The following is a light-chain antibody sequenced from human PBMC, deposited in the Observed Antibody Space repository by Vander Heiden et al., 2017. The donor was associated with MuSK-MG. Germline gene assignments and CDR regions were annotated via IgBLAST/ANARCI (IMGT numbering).Light chain of an antibody. CDR1: QSVLYSTNNKNY. Sequence: DIVMTQSPDFLGVSLGERAKINCKSSQSVLYSTNNKNYLAWYQQKPGQPPKLLIYWASTRESGVPERFSGSGSGTGFTLTISSLQAEDVAVYYCQQYYSTHTFGQGTRLEIK. CDR2: WAS. V-gene: IGKV4-1*01. J-gene: IGKJ5*01. CDR3: QQYYSTHT.